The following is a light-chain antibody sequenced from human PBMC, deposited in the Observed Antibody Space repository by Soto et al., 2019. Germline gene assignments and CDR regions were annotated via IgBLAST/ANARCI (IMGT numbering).Light chain of an antibody. CDR2: AAS. CDR1: QGIRSY. CDR3: QQYYSYPLE. J-gene: IGKJ1*01. Sequence: AIRMTQSPSSFSASTGDRVTITCRASQGIRSYLAWYQQKPGKAPKLLIYAASTLQSGVPSRFSGSGSGTDFTLTISCLQSEDFATYYCQQYYSYPLEFGQGTKVEIK. V-gene: IGKV1-8*01.